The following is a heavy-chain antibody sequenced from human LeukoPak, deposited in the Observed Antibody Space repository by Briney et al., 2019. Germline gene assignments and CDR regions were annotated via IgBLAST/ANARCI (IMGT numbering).Heavy chain of an antibody. J-gene: IGHJ4*02. CDR2: ISGSDGST. CDR1: GFTFSNYA. V-gene: IGHV3-23*01. CDR3: ASGGIYYGAAFDF. Sequence: GGSLRLSCAASGFTFSNYAMSWVRQAPGKGLEWVSAISGSDGSTNYADSVKGRFTISRDNSKNTLYLQMNSLRAEDTALYYCASGGIYYGAAFDFWGQGSLVTVSA. D-gene: IGHD1-26*01.